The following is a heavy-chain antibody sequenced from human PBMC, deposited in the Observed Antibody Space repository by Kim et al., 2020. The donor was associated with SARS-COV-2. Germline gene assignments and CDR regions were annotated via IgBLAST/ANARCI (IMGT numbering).Heavy chain of an antibody. CDR3: ARDSGGYTYIFDF. J-gene: IGHJ4*02. Sequence: GGSLRLSCAASGFTFSSYGMHWVRQAPDKGLEWVAIISYDGSNKYYADSVKGRFTVSRDVSKNALYLQMNSLRAEDTALYYCARDSGGYTYIFDFWGQGTPVTVSP. V-gene: IGHV3-30*03. D-gene: IGHD5-18*01. CDR2: ISYDGSNK. CDR1: GFTFSSYG.